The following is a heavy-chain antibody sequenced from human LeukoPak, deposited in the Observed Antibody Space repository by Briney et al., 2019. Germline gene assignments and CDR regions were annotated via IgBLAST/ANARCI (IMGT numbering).Heavy chain of an antibody. CDR3: ARDRGRGPRNIVVVPAASRGYFDY. D-gene: IGHD2-2*01. J-gene: IGHJ4*02. CDR1: GYTFTSYG. Sequence: ASVKVSCKASGYTFTSYGISWVRQAPGQGLEWMGWINPNSGGTNYAQKFQGRVTMTRDTSTSTVYMELSSLRSEDTAVYYCARDRGRGPRNIVVVPAASRGYFDYWGQGTLVTVSS. CDR2: INPNSGGT. V-gene: IGHV1-2*02.